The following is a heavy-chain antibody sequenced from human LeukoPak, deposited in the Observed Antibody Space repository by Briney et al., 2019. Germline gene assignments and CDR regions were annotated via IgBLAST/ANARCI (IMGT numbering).Heavy chain of an antibody. D-gene: IGHD1-26*01. CDR2: TYYRSKWNN. CDR1: GDSVSSNSAA. CDR3: ARAREGGWYFDL. V-gene: IGHV6-1*01. J-gene: IGHJ2*01. Sequence: SQTLSLTCAISGDSVSSNSAAWHWIRQSPSRGLEWLGRTYYRSKWNNDYAGSVKSRLIINPDTSKNQFSLQLSSVTPEDTAVYFCARAREGGWYFDLWGRGTLVTVSS.